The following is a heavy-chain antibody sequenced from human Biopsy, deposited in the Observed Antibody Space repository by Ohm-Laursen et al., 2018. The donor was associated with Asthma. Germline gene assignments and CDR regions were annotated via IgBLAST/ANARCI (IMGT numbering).Heavy chain of an antibody. D-gene: IGHD3-10*01. CDR1: GYTFNSAG. CDR2: ISVYNGNT. CDR3: ARAVDYSHYYGIDV. V-gene: IGHV1-18*01. Sequence: ASAKASCKTSGYTFNSAGITWVRQAPGQGLEWMGWISVYNGNTKVAQKLQVRVTMITDTSTSTAYMELRSLRSDDTAVYFCARAVDYSHYYGIDVWGQGTTVTVS. J-gene: IGHJ6*02.